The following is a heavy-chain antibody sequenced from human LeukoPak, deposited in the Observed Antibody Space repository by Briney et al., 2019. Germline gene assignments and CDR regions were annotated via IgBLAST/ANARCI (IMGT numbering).Heavy chain of an antibody. J-gene: IGHJ6*03. D-gene: IGHD3-16*01. CDR3: ARSARGSYYYYMDV. CDR1: GGTFSSYD. CDR2: IIPIFGTA. V-gene: IGHV1-69*05. Sequence: GASVKVTCKASGGTFSSYDISWVRQAPGQGLEWIGGIIPIFGTANYAQKFQGRVTITTDESTSTAYMELSSLRSEDTAVYYCARSARGSYYYYMDVWGKGTTVTVSS.